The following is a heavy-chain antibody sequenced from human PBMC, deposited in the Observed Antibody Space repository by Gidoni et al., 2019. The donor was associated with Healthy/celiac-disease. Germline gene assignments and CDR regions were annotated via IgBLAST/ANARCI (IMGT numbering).Heavy chain of an antibody. CDR1: GGSFSGYY. CDR3: ARGRPNYYGSGSYYNVIVGFDY. Sequence: QVQLQQWGAGLLKPSETLSLTCAVYGGSFSGYYWSWTRQPPGKGLEWIGEINHSGSTNYNPSLKSRVTISVDTSKNQFSLKLSSVTAADTAVYYCARGRPNYYGSGSYYNVIVGFDYWGQGTLVTVSS. J-gene: IGHJ4*02. V-gene: IGHV4-34*01. CDR2: INHSGST. D-gene: IGHD3-10*01.